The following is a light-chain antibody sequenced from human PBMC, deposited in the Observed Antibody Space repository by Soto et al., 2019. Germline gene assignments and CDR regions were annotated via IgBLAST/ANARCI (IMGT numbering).Light chain of an antibody. J-gene: IGLJ1*01. V-gene: IGLV2-14*01. Sequence: QSALTQPASVSGSPGQSITISCTGTSSDVGGYNCVSWYQQHPGKAPKLIIYEVSNRPSGVSNRVSGSKSGNTASLTISGLQAEDEADYYCNSYTSKSTGVFGTGTKVTVL. CDR1: SSDVGGYNC. CDR3: NSYTSKSTGV. CDR2: EVS.